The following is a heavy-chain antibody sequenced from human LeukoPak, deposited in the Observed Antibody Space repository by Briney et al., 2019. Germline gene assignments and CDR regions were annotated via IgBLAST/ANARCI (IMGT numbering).Heavy chain of an antibody. CDR2: IWYDGSNK. Sequence: GGSLRLSCAAPGFTFSSYGMHWVRQAPGKGLEWVAVIWYDGSNKYYADSVKGRFTISRDNSKNTLYLQMNSLRAEDTAVYYCARDPDSSSWYSRGFNFDYWGQGTLVTVSS. D-gene: IGHD6-13*01. J-gene: IGHJ4*02. CDR3: ARDPDSSSWYSRGFNFDY. V-gene: IGHV3-33*01. CDR1: GFTFSSYG.